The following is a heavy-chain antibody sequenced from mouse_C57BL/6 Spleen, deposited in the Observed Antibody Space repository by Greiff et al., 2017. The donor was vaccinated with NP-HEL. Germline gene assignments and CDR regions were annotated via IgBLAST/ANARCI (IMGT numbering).Heavy chain of an antibody. CDR1: GYTFTSYW. D-gene: IGHD3-2*02. J-gene: IGHJ2*01. CDR3: ARRRGAQALDY. Sequence: QVQLQQPGAELVMPGASVKLSCKASGYTFTSYWMHWVKQRPGQGLEWIGEIDPSDSYTNYNQKFKGKSTLTVDKSSSTAYMQLSSLTSEDSAVYYCARRRGAQALDYWGQGTTLTVSS. V-gene: IGHV1-69*01. CDR2: IDPSDSYT.